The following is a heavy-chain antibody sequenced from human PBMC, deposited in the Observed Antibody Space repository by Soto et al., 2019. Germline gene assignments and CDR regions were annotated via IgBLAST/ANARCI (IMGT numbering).Heavy chain of an antibody. D-gene: IGHD4-17*01. CDR2: ISSSSSTI. CDR3: ARDTGVYGEYGMDA. CDR1: GFTFSSYR. Sequence: EVQLVESGGGLVQPGGSLRLSCAASGFTFSSYRMNWVRQAPGKGLEWVSYISSSSSTIYYADVVKGRFTISRDNGKNSRYLQMNRLRDAGTAVYYCARDTGVYGEYGMDAWGQGPTVPVSS. J-gene: IGHJ6*02. V-gene: IGHV3-48*02.